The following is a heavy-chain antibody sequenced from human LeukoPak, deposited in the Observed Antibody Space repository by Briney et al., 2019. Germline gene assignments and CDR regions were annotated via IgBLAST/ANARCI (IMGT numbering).Heavy chain of an antibody. V-gene: IGHV3-20*01. D-gene: IGHD1-26*01. CDR3: ARTRYSGSYGGADY. CDR2: INWNGGTT. CDR1: GFTFDSYG. Sequence: PGGSLRLSCAASGFTFDSYGMTWVRQAPGKGLEWVSGINWNGGTTGYADSVKGRFTISRDNAKNSLYLQMSGLRAEDTALYHCARTRYSGSYGGADYWGQGTLVTVSS. J-gene: IGHJ4*02.